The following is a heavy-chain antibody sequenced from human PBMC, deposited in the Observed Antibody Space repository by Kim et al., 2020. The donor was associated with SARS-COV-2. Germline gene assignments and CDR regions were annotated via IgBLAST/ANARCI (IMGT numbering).Heavy chain of an antibody. J-gene: IGHJ4*03. CDR3: ASTVAAAGVYDY. CDR2: VYYSGST. Sequence: SETLSLTCTVSGDSISCYYWSWIRQPPGKGLEWIGYVYYSGSTNYNPSLKSRVSISVDTSKNQCSLKLRSVPAADTAAYDCASTVAAAGVYDYWGQGT. D-gene: IGHD2-15*01. V-gene: IGHV4-59*01. CDR1: GDSISCYY.